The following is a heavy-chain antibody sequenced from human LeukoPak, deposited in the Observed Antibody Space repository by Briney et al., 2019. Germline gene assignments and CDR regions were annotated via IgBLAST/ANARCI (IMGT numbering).Heavy chain of an antibody. CDR1: GGSISSYY. CDR2: IYYSGST. Sequence: SETLSLICTVSGGSISSYYWSWIRQPPGKGLEWIGYIYYSGSTNYNPSLKSRVTISVDTSKNQFSLKLSSVTAADTAVYYCARLRGIVVVIFDYWGQGTLVTVSS. V-gene: IGHV4-59*12. J-gene: IGHJ4*02. CDR3: ARLRGIVVVIFDY. D-gene: IGHD3-22*01.